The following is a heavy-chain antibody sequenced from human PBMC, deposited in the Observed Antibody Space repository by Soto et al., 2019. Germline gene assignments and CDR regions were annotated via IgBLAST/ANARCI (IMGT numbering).Heavy chain of an antibody. CDR2: VSAYTGET. CDR3: ARDSPSSGLLGTNY. Sequence: QVQLVQSGAEVKKPGASVKVFCKASGYTFTNHGISWERQAPGHGLEWMGWVSAYTGETKYAQSLQGRVTMTTDTSTNTAYMELRSLSSDDTAVFYCARDSPSSGLLGTNYWGQGTLVTVSS. D-gene: IGHD3-22*01. CDR1: GYTFTNHG. J-gene: IGHJ4*02. V-gene: IGHV1-18*01.